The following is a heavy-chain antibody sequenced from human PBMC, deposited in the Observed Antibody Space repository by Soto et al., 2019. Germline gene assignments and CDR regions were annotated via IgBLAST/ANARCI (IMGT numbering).Heavy chain of an antibody. V-gene: IGHV2-5*02. CDR3: AHSAPQLLWFGEYAFDI. CDR1: GFSLSTSGVG. Sequence: QITLKESGPTLVKPTQTLTLTCTFSGFSLSTSGVGVGWIRQPPGKALEWLALIYWVDDKRYSPSLKSRLTITKDTSKNQVVLTMTNMDPVDTATYYCAHSAPQLLWFGEYAFDIWGQGTMVTVSS. D-gene: IGHD3-10*01. J-gene: IGHJ3*02. CDR2: IYWVDDK.